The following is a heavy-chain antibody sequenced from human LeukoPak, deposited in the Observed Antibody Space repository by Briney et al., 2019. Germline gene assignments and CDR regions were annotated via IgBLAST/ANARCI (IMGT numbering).Heavy chain of an antibody. Sequence: PGGSLRLSCAASGFIFSNYWMSWVRQAPGKGLEWVANIKQDGSEMYYVDSVKGRFTISRDNAKNSLYLQMNSLRAEDTAVYYCATHRSQGHYFDYWGQGTLVTVSS. CDR1: GFIFSNYW. J-gene: IGHJ4*02. CDR2: IKQDGSEM. CDR3: ATHRSQGHYFDY. D-gene: IGHD1-14*01. V-gene: IGHV3-7*01.